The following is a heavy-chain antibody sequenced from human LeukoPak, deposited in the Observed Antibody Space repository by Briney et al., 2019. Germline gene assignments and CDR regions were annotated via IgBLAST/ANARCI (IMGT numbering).Heavy chain of an antibody. CDR1: GFTFSSHW. Sequence: PGGSLRLSCAASGFTFSSHWMSWVRQAPGKGLEWVANIKKDGSEKYYVDAVKGRFTISRDNAKTSLYLQMNSLRAEDTAVYYCAREGQYGDFDYWGQGTLVTVSS. D-gene: IGHD4-17*01. V-gene: IGHV3-7*01. CDR3: AREGQYGDFDY. J-gene: IGHJ4*02. CDR2: IKKDGSEK.